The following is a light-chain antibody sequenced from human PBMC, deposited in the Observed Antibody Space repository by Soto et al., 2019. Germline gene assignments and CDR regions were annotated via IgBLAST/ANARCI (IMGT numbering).Light chain of an antibody. CDR2: DTS. CDR1: TGAVTSGHY. CDR3: LLSYSGARGV. Sequence: QAVVTQEPSLTVSPGGTVTLTCGSSTGAVTSGHYPYWFHQTPGQAPRTLIYDTSNKHSWTPARFSGSLLGGKAALTLSGAQPEDEAEYYCLLSYSGARGVFGGGTKLTVL. J-gene: IGLJ3*02. V-gene: IGLV7-46*01.